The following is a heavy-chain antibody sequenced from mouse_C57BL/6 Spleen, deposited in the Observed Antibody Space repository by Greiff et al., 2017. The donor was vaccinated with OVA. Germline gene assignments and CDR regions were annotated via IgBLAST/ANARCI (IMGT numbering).Heavy chain of an antibody. J-gene: IGHJ3*01. V-gene: IGHV1-82*01. D-gene: IGHD1-1*01. CDR1: GYAFSSSW. Sequence: VQLQHSGPELVKPGASVKISCKASGYAFSSSWMNWVKQRPGKGLEWIGRIYPGDGDTNYNGKFKGKATLTADKSSSTAYMQLSSLTSEDSAVYFCATYYYGSSYFAYWGQGTLVTVSA. CDR2: IYPGDGDT. CDR3: ATYYYGSSYFAY.